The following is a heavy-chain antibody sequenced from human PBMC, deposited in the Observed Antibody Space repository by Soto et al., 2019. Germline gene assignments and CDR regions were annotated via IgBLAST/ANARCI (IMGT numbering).Heavy chain of an antibody. CDR3: AHSRAPRALDY. CDR2: IYWDDDK. CDR1: GFSLSTSGVG. Sequence: QITLKESGLTLVKPTQTLTLTCTFSGFSLSTSGVGVGWIRQPPGKALEWLALIYWDDDKRYSPSLKSRLTTTKNPSKNQVVLTITNMDPVDTATYYCAHSRAPRALDYWGQGPLVTVSS. J-gene: IGHJ4*02. V-gene: IGHV2-5*02.